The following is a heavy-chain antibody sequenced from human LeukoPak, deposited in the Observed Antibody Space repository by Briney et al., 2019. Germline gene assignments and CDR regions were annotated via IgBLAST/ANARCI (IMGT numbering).Heavy chain of an antibody. CDR2: IPYDGSNK. Sequence: GGSLRLSCAASGFTFSSYGMHWVRQAPGKGLEWVAVIPYDGSNKYYADSVKGRFTISRDNSKNTLYLQMNSLRAEDTAVYYCAKDLRIAAAGTADYWGQGTLVTVSS. CDR3: AKDLRIAAAGTADY. J-gene: IGHJ4*02. CDR1: GFTFSSYG. V-gene: IGHV3-30*18. D-gene: IGHD6-13*01.